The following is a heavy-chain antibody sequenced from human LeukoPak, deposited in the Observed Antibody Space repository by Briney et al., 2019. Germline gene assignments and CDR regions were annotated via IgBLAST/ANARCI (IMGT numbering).Heavy chain of an antibody. CDR1: ESTFSDYA. CDR2: ISGSGGST. V-gene: IGHV3-23*01. J-gene: IGHJ4*02. D-gene: IGHD1-20*01. CDR3: AKGRRRNWNDNFDY. Sequence: GGSLRLSCAASESTFSDYAMTWVRQAPGKGLEWVSAISGSGGSTYYADSVKGRFTISRDNSKNTLYLQMNSLRAEDTAVYYCAKGRRRNWNDNFDYWGQGTLVTVSS.